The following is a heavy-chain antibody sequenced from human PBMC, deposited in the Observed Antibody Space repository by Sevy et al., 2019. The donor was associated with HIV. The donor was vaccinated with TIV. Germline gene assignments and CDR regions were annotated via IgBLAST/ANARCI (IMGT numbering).Heavy chain of an antibody. V-gene: IGHV3-30*04. D-gene: IGHD6-19*01. CDR1: GFTFSSYA. Sequence: GGSLRLSCAASGFTFSSYAMHWVRQAPGKGLERVAVISYDGSNKYYADSVKGRFTISRDNSKNTLYLQMNSLRAEDTAVYYCARDEAGTKYYYYYYGMDVWGQGTTVTVSS. CDR3: ARDEAGTKYYYYYYGMDV. J-gene: IGHJ6*02. CDR2: ISYDGSNK.